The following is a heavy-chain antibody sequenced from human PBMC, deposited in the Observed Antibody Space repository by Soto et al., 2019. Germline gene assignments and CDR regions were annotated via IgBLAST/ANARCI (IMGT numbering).Heavy chain of an antibody. CDR1: GFTFSDYY. CDR2: ISSSSSYT. Sequence: QVQLVESGGGLVKPGGSLRLSCAASGFTFSDYYMSWIRQAPGKGLEWVSYISSSSSYTNYADSVKGRFTISRDNPKNSLYLQMNSLRAEDTAVYYCARGRRSVDIAAAGTGWFDPWGQGTLVTVSS. V-gene: IGHV3-11*05. CDR3: ARGRRSVDIAAAGTGWFDP. J-gene: IGHJ5*02. D-gene: IGHD6-13*01.